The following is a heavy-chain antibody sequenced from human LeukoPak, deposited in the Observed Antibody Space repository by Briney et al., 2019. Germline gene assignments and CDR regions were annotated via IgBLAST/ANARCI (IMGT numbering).Heavy chain of an antibody. D-gene: IGHD1-26*01. CDR2: IKQDGSEK. Sequence: PGGSLRLSCAASGFTFSAYWMSWIRQAPGKGLEWVANIKQDGSEKDYVGSVKGRFTISRDNAKNSVYLQMNSVGAEDTAVYYCAKSRGEWELQDAFDIWGQGTMVTVSS. CDR1: GFTFSAYW. CDR3: AKSRGEWELQDAFDI. V-gene: IGHV3-7*03. J-gene: IGHJ3*02.